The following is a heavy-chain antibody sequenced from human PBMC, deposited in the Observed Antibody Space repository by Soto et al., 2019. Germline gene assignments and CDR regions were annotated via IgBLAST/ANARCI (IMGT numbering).Heavy chain of an antibody. V-gene: IGHV3-30-3*01. CDR1: GFTFSSYA. D-gene: IGHD5-12*01. CDR2: ISYDGSNK. CDR3: ARDLSRSGYGTDAFDI. J-gene: IGHJ3*02. Sequence: QVQLVESGGGVVQPGRSLRLSCAASGFTFSSYAMHWVRQAPGKGLEWVAVISYDGSNKYYADSVKGRFTISRDNSKNTLYLHMNSLRADDTAVYYCARDLSRSGYGTDAFDIWGQGTMVTVSS.